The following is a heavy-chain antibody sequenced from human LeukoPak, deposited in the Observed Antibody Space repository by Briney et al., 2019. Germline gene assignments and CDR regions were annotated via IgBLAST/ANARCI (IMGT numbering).Heavy chain of an antibody. CDR3: ARVDFWSGYDFDY. V-gene: IGHV4-34*01. Sequence: PSETLSLTCAVYGGSFSGYYWSWIRQPPGKGLEWIGEINHSGSTNYNPSLKSRVTISVDTSKNQFSLKLSSVTAADTAVYYCARVDFWSGYDFDYWGQGTLVTASS. D-gene: IGHD3-3*01. CDR2: INHSGST. J-gene: IGHJ4*02. CDR1: GGSFSGYY.